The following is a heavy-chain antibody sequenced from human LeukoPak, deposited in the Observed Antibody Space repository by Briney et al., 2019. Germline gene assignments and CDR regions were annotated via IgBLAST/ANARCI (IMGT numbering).Heavy chain of an antibody. Sequence: SETLSLTCAVYRESFSVYNWSSVRQPPGKGLEWIGEINHSGSTNYNPSLKSRVTISVDTSKNQFSLKLRSVTAADTAGYYFAGSLSAYVRATHGYRVQGTLVTVSS. CDR3: AGSLSAYVRATHGY. CDR1: RESFSVYN. D-gene: IGHD1-26*01. CDR2: INHSGST. V-gene: IGHV4-34*01. J-gene: IGHJ4*02.